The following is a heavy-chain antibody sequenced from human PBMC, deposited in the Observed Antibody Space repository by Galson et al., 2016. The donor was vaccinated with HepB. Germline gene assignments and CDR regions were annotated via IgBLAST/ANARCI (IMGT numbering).Heavy chain of an antibody. D-gene: IGHD2-2*01. CDR2: INNDGSST. J-gene: IGHJ4*02. Sequence: SLRLSCAASGFTFTQCWMHWVRLAPGKGLAWVARINNDGSSTNYADSAKGRFTISRDNVENTVYLQMNSLTVEDTAIYFCARGPRYQVHYAMDVWGQGTLVTVSS. CDR3: ARGPRYQVHYAMDV. CDR1: GFTFTQCW. V-gene: IGHV3-74*01.